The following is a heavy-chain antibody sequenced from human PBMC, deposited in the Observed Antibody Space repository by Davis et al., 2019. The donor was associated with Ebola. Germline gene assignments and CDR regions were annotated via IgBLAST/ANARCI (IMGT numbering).Heavy chain of an antibody. CDR1: GYTFTTNW. D-gene: IGHD2-2*01. CDR3: ARQVHCGSATCYHYMDV. Sequence: PGGSLRLSCKASGYTFTTNWSGWVRQMPGKGLEWLGIIYPGDSDTRYSPSFQGLITISADKSISTAYLQWSSLKASDTAMYYCARQVHCGSATCYHYMDVWGNGTTVTVSS. CDR2: IYPGDSDT. J-gene: IGHJ6*03. V-gene: IGHV5-51*01.